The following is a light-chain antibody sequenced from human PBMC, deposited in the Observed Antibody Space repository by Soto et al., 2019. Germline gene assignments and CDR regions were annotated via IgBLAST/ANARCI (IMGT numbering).Light chain of an antibody. CDR2: NAS. V-gene: IGKV3-11*01. Sequence: EIVLTQSPATLSLFPGERATLSCRASQSISTYLAWYQQKPGQAPRLLISNASNRATGIPARFSGSGSGTDFSLTISSLEAEEFAVYYCHQRSNWPRTFGGGTKVEIK. J-gene: IGKJ4*01. CDR3: HQRSNWPRT. CDR1: QSISTY.